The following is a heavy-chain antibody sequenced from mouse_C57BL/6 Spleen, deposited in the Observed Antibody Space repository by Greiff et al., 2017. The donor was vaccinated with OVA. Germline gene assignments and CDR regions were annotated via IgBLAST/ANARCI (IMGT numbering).Heavy chain of an antibody. D-gene: IGHD2-4*01. CDR2: INPNNGGT. V-gene: IGHV1-18*01. CDR3: AREGEYYDYDGAWFAY. Sequence: EVQLQQSGPELVKPGASVKIPCKASGYTFTDYNMDWVKQSHGKSLEWIGDINPNNGGTIYNQKFKGKATLPVDKSSSTAYMELRSLTSEDTAVYYCAREGEYYDYDGAWFAYWGQGALVTVSA. CDR1: GYTFTDYN. J-gene: IGHJ3*01.